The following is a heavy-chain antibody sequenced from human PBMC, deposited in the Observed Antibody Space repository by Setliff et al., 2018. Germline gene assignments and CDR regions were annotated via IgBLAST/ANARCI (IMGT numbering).Heavy chain of an antibody. CDR2: ISKDDTKK. CDR3: ATSGVVASPSYH. D-gene: IGHD2-15*01. Sequence: PGGSLRLSCAASGFTVRSYYMTWVRQAPGKGLEWVALISKDDTKKDLADSVKGRFTISRDNAKNSLYLQMNSLRAEDTAVYYCATSGVVASPSYHWGQGTLVTVSS. V-gene: IGHV3-30*03. CDR1: GFTVRSYY. J-gene: IGHJ5*02.